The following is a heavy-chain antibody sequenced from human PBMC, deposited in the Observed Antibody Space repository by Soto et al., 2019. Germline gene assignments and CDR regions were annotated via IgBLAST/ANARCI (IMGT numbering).Heavy chain of an antibody. Sequence: PSETLSLTXAVYGGSFSGYYWSWIRQPPGKGLEWIGEINHGGSTNYNPSLKSRVTISVDTSKNQFSLKLSSVTAAGTAVYYCARGRENGIAAAGTVSGPGYYFDYWGQGTLVTVSS. CDR3: ARGRENGIAAAGTVSGPGYYFDY. CDR2: INHGGST. CDR1: GGSFSGYY. J-gene: IGHJ4*02. D-gene: IGHD6-13*01. V-gene: IGHV4-34*01.